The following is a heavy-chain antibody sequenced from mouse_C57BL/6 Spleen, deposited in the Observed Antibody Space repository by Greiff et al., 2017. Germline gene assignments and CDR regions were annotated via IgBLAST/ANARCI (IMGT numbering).Heavy chain of an antibody. J-gene: IGHJ3*01. CDR1: GYAFTNYL. CDR2: INPGSGGT. D-gene: IGHD1-1*01. V-gene: IGHV1-54*01. CDR3: ARWLDYYGSSPY. Sequence: QVQLQQSGAELVRPGTSVKVSCKASGYAFTNYLIEWVKQRPGQGLEWIGVINPGSGGTNYNEKFKGKATLTADKSSSTAYMQLSSLTSEDSAVYFCARWLDYYGSSPYWGQGTLVTVSA.